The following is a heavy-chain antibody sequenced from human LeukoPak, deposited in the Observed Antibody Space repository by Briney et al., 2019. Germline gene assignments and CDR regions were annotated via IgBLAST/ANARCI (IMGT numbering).Heavy chain of an antibody. CDR1: GFTFSSYW. Sequence: GGSLRLSCAASGFTFSSYWMHWVRQAPGRGLVWVSRINSDGSSTSYADSVKGGFTLSRDNAKNTLYLQMNSLRAEDTAVYDCARGKWTSFDYWGQGTLVTVSS. D-gene: IGHD1-26*01. CDR2: INSDGSST. V-gene: IGHV3-74*01. J-gene: IGHJ4*02. CDR3: ARGKWTSFDY.